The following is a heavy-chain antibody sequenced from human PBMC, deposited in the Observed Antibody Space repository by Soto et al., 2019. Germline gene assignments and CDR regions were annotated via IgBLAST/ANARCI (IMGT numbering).Heavy chain of an antibody. CDR1: GFSFSSYA. D-gene: IGHD5-12*01. V-gene: IGHV3-23*01. CDR2: ISARGGSS. CDR3: AKGLIEYSASVDN. Sequence: DVQLLESGGGLVQPGGSLRLSCAASGFSFSSYAMVWVRQAPGKGLEWVAVISARGGSSYFADSLKGRFTPSRDNSKNGLSLEMNSLRAEDAAIYFCAKGLIEYSASVDNWGQGTLVVVSS. J-gene: IGHJ4*02.